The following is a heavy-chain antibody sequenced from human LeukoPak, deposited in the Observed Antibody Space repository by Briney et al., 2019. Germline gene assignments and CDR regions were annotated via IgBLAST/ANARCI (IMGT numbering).Heavy chain of an antibody. Sequence: SGPTLVNPTQTLTLTCTFSGWSLTTAGVGVRWIRQPPGKALEWLAVIYSDDDKHYSPSLQNRLTITKDTSKNHVVLSLTNMDPVDAGTYYCAHRMIRGYTLGLGVVGAFDIWGQGTMVTVSS. J-gene: IGHJ3*02. CDR3: AHRMIRGYTLGLGVVGAFDI. D-gene: IGHD5-18*01. V-gene: IGHV2-5*02. CDR2: IYSDDDK. CDR1: GWSLTTAGVG.